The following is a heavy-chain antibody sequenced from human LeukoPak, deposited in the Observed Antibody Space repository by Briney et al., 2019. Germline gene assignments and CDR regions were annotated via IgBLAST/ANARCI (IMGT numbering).Heavy chain of an antibody. CDR1: GFTFSSYA. D-gene: IGHD1-26*01. Sequence: PGGSLRLSCAASGFTFSSYAMSWVRQAPGKGLEWVSAISGSGGSTYYADSVKGRLTISRDNSKNTLYLQMNSLRAEDTAVYYCAKHGWDVSWFDPWGQGTLVTVSS. CDR2: ISGSGGST. V-gene: IGHV3-23*01. J-gene: IGHJ5*02. CDR3: AKHGWDVSWFDP.